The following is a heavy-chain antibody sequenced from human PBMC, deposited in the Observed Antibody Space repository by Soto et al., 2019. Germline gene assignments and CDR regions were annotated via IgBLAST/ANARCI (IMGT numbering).Heavy chain of an antibody. V-gene: IGHV1-69*06. J-gene: IGHJ6*02. Sequence: SVKVTCKASGGSFSTYAISWVRQAPGQGLEWMGGIIPIFGTPNYAQKFQGRVTITADRSTSTAYLELNSLRSEDTAVYYCAAPRTDGYKVPDPSTYYYYGLDVWGQGTTVTVSS. CDR3: AAPRTDGYKVPDPSTYYYYGLDV. CDR1: GGSFSTYA. CDR2: IIPIFGTP. D-gene: IGHD5-12*01.